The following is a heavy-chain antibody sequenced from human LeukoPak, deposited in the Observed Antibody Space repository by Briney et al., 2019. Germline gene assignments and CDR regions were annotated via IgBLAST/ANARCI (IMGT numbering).Heavy chain of an antibody. CDR2: INHSGST. CDR3: ARVGAMFNFDY. J-gene: IGHJ4*02. CDR1: GGSFSGYY. D-gene: IGHD5-18*01. V-gene: IGHV4-34*01. Sequence: PSETLSLTCAVYGGSFSGYYWSWIRQPPGKGLEWIGEINHSGSTNYNPSLKSRVTISVDTSKNQFSLKLSSVTAADTAVYYCARVGAMFNFDYWGQGTLVTVSS.